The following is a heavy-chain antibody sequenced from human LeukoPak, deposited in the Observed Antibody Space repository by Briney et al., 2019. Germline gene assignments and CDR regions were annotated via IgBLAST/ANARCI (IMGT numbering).Heavy chain of an antibody. CDR3: ARGLYYSDSSGYYPSFDY. CDR2: IYYSGST. J-gene: IGHJ4*02. V-gene: IGHV4-59*01. Sequence: SETLSLTCAVYGGSFSGYYWSWIRQPPGKGLEWVGYIYYSGSTNYNPSLKSRVTISVDTSKNQFSLKLSSVTAADTAVYYCARGLYYSDSSGYYPSFDYWGQGTLVTVSS. CDR1: GGSFSGYY. D-gene: IGHD3-22*01.